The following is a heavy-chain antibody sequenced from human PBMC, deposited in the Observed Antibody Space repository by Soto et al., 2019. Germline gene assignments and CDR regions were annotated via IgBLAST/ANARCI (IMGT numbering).Heavy chain of an antibody. V-gene: IGHV3-7*01. D-gene: IGHD1-1*01. CDR1: GFTFSSYW. CDR3: ARRELEVRYYYYYGMDV. Sequence: GGSLRLSCAASGFTFSSYWMSWVRQAPGKGLEWVANIKQDGSEKSYVDSVKGRFTISRDNAKNSLYLQMNSLRAEDTAVYYCARRELEVRYYYYYGMDVWGQGTTVTVSS. J-gene: IGHJ6*02. CDR2: IKQDGSEK.